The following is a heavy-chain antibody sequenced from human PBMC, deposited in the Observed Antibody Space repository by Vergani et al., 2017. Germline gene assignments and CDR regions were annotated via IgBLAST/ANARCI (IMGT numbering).Heavy chain of an antibody. CDR1: GYTFTSYA. J-gene: IGHJ4*02. Sequence: QVQLVQSGAEVKKPGASVKVSCKASGYTFTSYAMHWVRQAPGQRLEWMGWINAGNGNTKYSQKFQGRVTITRDTSASTAYMELSSLRSEDTAVYYCARVGQWLPPPPYPYYFDYWGQGTLVTVSS. D-gene: IGHD6-19*01. CDR3: ARVGQWLPPPPYPYYFDY. V-gene: IGHV1-3*01. CDR2: INAGNGNT.